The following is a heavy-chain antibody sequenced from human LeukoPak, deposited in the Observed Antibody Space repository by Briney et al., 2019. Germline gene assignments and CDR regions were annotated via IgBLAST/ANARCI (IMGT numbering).Heavy chain of an antibody. CDR1: GFTFSSYS. Sequence: PGGSLRLSCAASGFTFSSYSMNWVRQAPGKGLEWVSSISSSSSYIYYADSVKGRFTIYRDIAKNSLCLQMNSLRVEDTAVYYCARDQPRGTIAARPTAFDIWGQGTMVTVSS. CDR3: ARDQPRGTIAARPTAFDI. D-gene: IGHD6-6*01. J-gene: IGHJ3*02. V-gene: IGHV3-21*01. CDR2: ISSSSSYI.